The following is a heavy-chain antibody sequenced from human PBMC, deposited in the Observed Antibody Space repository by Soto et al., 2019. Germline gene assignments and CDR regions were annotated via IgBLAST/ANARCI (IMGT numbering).Heavy chain of an antibody. CDR3: VGYSYGYGWFDP. Sequence: SETLSLTCTVSGGSISSSSYYWGWLRQPPGKGLEWIGSIYYSGSTYYNPSLKSRVTISVDTSKNQFSLKLSSVTAADTAVYYCVGYSYGYGWFDPWGQGTLVTVSS. CDR2: IYYSGST. V-gene: IGHV4-39*01. J-gene: IGHJ5*02. D-gene: IGHD5-18*01. CDR1: GGSISSSSYY.